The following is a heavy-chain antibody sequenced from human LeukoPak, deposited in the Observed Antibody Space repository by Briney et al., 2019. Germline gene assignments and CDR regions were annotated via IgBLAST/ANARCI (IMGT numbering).Heavy chain of an antibody. V-gene: IGHV3-20*04. Sequence: GGSLGLSCAASGFTFDDYGMSWVRQAPGKGLEWVSGINWNGGSTGYADSVKGRFTISRDNAKESLYLQMNSLRAEDTALYYCARAPDYGDYPYYFDYWGQGTLVTVSS. D-gene: IGHD4-17*01. J-gene: IGHJ4*02. CDR2: INWNGGST. CDR1: GFTFDDYG. CDR3: ARAPDYGDYPYYFDY.